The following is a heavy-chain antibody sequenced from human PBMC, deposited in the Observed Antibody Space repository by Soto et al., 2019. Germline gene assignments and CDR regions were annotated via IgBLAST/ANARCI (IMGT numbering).Heavy chain of an antibody. D-gene: IGHD3-10*01. J-gene: IGHJ4*02. CDR2: INAGNWNT. Sequence: ASVKVSFTASGYTFSNFAMHWVRQAPGQRLEWMGWINAGNWNTKYSQKFQGRVTITRDTSASTAYMELNSLRAEDSAVYHCAKRAWRDSSGSSDYWGQGTLVTVSS. CDR3: AKRAWRDSSGSSDY. CDR1: GYTFSNFA. V-gene: IGHV1-3*01.